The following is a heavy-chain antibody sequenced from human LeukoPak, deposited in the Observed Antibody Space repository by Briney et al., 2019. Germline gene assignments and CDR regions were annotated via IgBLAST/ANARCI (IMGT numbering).Heavy chain of an antibody. V-gene: IGHV3-7*01. Sequence: GGSLRLSCAASGFTFRTYWMSWVRQAPGKGLEWVANIKEDGSEKYYVDSVKGRLTISRDKAKNSLYLEMNSLKAEDTAVYYCARGRLGDSWGQGTLVTVSS. J-gene: IGHJ4*02. D-gene: IGHD4-11*01. CDR2: IKEDGSEK. CDR1: GFTFRTYW. CDR3: ARGRLGDS.